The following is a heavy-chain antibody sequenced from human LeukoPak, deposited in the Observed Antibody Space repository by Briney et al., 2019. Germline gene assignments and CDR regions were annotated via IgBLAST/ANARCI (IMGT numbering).Heavy chain of an antibody. J-gene: IGHJ5*02. CDR3: ARGADGVSSNSRGWFDP. V-gene: IGHV3-23*01. Sequence: PGGSLRLSCAASGFTFSSYAMSWVRLAPGKGLKWVSSISGGDGSTYYADSVKGRFTISRDNARNSLYLQMNTLRAEDTAVYSCARGADGVSSNSRGWFDPWGQGTLVTVSS. CDR2: ISGGDGST. D-gene: IGHD2-15*01. CDR1: GFTFSSYA.